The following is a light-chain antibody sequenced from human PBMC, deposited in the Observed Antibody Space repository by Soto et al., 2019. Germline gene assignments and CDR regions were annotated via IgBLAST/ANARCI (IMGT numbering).Light chain of an antibody. CDR2: EGS. V-gene: IGLV2-23*01. CDR3: CSYAGSSPHAV. Sequence: QSALTQPASVSGSPGQSITISCTGTSSDVGSYNLVSWYQQHPGKAPKLMIYEGSKRPSGVSNRFSGSKSGNTASLTISGLQAEDAADYYCCSYAGSSPHAVFGGGTQLTVL. J-gene: IGLJ7*01. CDR1: SSDVGSYNL.